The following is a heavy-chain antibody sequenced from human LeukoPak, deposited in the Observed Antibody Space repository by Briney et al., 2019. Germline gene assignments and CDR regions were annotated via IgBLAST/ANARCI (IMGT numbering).Heavy chain of an antibody. D-gene: IGHD6-19*01. J-gene: IGHJ4*02. Sequence: GGSLRLSCAASGFTFSSYGMHWVRQAPGKGLEWVAVISYDGSNKYYADSVKGRFTISRDNSKNTLYLQMNSLRAEDTAVYYCAKDREQWLGPGDYWGQGTLVTVSS. CDR3: AKDREQWLGPGDY. V-gene: IGHV3-30*18. CDR1: GFTFSSYG. CDR2: ISYDGSNK.